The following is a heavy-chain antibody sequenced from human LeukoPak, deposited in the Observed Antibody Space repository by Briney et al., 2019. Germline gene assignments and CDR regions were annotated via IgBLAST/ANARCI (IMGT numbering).Heavy chain of an antibody. V-gene: IGHV4-34*01. CDR3: ARGLGTGLSYTSFDY. D-gene: IGHD1-1*01. CDR2: INHSGST. Sequence: SETLSLTCAVYGGSFSGYYWSWIRQPPGKGLEWIGEINHSGSTNYNPSLKSRVTISVDTSKNQFSPKLSSVTAADTAVYYCARGLGTGLSYTSFDYWGQGTLVTVSS. J-gene: IGHJ4*02. CDR1: GGSFSGYY.